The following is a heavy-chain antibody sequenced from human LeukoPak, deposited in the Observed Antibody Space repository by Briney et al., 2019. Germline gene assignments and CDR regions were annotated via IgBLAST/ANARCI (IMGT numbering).Heavy chain of an antibody. CDR3: PKEQFDY. CDR2: ISYDGSNK. CDR1: GFTFSSYG. Sequence: GGSLRLSCAASGFTFSSYGMHWVRQAPGKGLEWVAVISYDGSNKYYADSVKGRFTISRDNSKNTLYLQMNSLRAEDTAVYYCPKEQFDYWGQGTLVTVSS. V-gene: IGHV3-30*18. J-gene: IGHJ4*02.